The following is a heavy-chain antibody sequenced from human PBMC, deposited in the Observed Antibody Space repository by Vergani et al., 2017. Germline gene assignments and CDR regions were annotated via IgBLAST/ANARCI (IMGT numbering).Heavy chain of an antibody. Sequence: QVQLVQSGSELKKPGASVKVSCKASGYTFTSYAMNWVRQAPGQGLEWMGWISGYNGKTNYAQKLQGRVTMTTDTSTSTAYMELRSLRSDDTAVYYCARGMIVGATVRRYDYWGQGTLVTVSS. CDR2: ISGYNGKT. J-gene: IGHJ4*02. D-gene: IGHD1-26*01. CDR1: GYTFTSYA. CDR3: ARGMIVGATVRRYDY. V-gene: IGHV1-18*01.